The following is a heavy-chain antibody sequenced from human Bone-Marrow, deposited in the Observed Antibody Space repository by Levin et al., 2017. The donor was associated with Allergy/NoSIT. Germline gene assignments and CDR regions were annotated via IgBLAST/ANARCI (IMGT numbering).Heavy chain of an antibody. CDR1: GYTFTGYY. D-gene: IGHD3-3*01. Sequence: ASVKVSCKASGYTFTGYYMHWVRQAPGQGLEWMGRINPNSGGTNYAQKFQGRVTMTRDTSISTAYMELSRLRSDDTAVYYCARDKNYDFWSGLIAYYFDYWGQGTLVTVSS. J-gene: IGHJ4*02. CDR3: ARDKNYDFWSGLIAYYFDY. V-gene: IGHV1-2*06. CDR2: INPNSGGT.